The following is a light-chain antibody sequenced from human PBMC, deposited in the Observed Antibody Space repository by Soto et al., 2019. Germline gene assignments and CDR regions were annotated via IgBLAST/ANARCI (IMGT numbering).Light chain of an antibody. Sequence: QSALTQPPSASGSPGQSVTISCTGTSSDVGGYNFVSWYQQHPGKAPKFMIYEVSKRPSGVPDRFSGSKSGNTASLTVSGLQAEDEAEYYCSSYAGGIKWVFGGGTKLTV. CDR1: SSDVGGYNF. CDR2: EVS. V-gene: IGLV2-8*01. J-gene: IGLJ3*02. CDR3: SSYAGGIKWV.